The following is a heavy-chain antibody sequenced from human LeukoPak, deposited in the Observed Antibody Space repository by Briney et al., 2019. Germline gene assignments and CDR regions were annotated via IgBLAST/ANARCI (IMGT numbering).Heavy chain of an antibody. CDR3: AKDYDILTGYFDY. V-gene: IGHV3-30*18. CDR2: ISYDGSNK. D-gene: IGHD3-9*01. Sequence: QPGRSLRLSCAASGFTFSSYGMHWVRQAPGRGLEGVAVISYDGSNKYYADSVKGRFTISRDNSKNTLYLQMNSLRAEDTAVYYCAKDYDILTGYFDYWGQGTLVTVSS. J-gene: IGHJ4*02. CDR1: GFTFSSYG.